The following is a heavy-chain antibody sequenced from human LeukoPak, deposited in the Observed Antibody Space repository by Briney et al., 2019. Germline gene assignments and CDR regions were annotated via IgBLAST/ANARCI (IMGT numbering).Heavy chain of an antibody. Sequence: GGSLRLSCTVSGSTVSSNSMSWVRQAPGKGLEWVSFIYSDNTHYSDSVKGRFTISRNNSKNTLYLQMNSLRAEDTAVYYCARDLGQYYDTSDNWFDPWGQGTLVTVSS. CDR3: ARDLGQYYDTSDNWFDP. D-gene: IGHD3-22*01. V-gene: IGHV3-53*01. J-gene: IGHJ5*02. CDR2: IYSDNT. CDR1: GSTVSSNS.